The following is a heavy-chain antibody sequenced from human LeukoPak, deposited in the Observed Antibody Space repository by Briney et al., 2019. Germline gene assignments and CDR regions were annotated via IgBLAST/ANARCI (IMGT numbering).Heavy chain of an antibody. D-gene: IGHD3-9*01. CDR2: IRYDGSNK. J-gene: IGHJ4*02. CDR1: GFTFSSYG. V-gene: IGHV3-30*02. CDR3: VRSLTGTDDY. Sequence: GGSLRLSCAASGFTFSSYGMHWVRQAPGKGLEWVAFIRYDGSNKYYADSVKGRFTISRDNSKNTVYLQMNSLRAEDTALYFCVRSLTGTDDYWGQGTLVTVSS.